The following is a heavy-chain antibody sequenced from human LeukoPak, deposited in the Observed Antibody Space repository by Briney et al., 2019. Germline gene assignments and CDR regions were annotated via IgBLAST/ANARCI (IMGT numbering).Heavy chain of an antibody. CDR2: ISYDGSNK. CDR3: AKDGDSSGWYYFDY. Sequence: GGSLRLSCAASGFTFSRYGMHWVRQAPGKGLEWVAVISYDGSNKYYADSVKGRFTISRDNSENTLYLQMNSLRAEDTAVYYCAKDGDSSGWYYFDYWGQGTLVTVSS. CDR1: GFTFSRYG. D-gene: IGHD6-19*01. J-gene: IGHJ4*02. V-gene: IGHV3-30*18.